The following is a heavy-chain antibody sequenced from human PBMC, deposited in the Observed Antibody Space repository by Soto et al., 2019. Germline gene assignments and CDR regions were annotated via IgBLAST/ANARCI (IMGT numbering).Heavy chain of an antibody. CDR3: SRDEFWTPGDYYGMDV. D-gene: IGHD3-3*01. CDR1: GYTFASYG. Sequence: QVQLVQSGAEVKKPGASVKVSCKASGYTFASYGISWVRQAPGQGLEWMGWISAYNGNTNYAQKLPGRVTKTPVTSTSTAYMELRSLIYDDTAGYYCSRDEFWTPGDYYGMDVWGQGTTVTVSS. J-gene: IGHJ6*02. V-gene: IGHV1-18*01. CDR2: ISAYNGNT.